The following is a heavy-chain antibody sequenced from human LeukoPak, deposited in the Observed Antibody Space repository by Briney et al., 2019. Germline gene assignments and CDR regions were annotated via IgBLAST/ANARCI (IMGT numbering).Heavy chain of an antibody. Sequence: GGSLRLSCAVSGFTVSSNYFSWVRQAPGKGLEWVSVIYTEGTTYYADSVKGRFIISRDNSKNTVYLQMNSLRVENTAVYYCASEGDWGQGTLVTVSS. CDR1: GFTVSSNY. V-gene: IGHV3-66*02. CDR3: ASEGD. J-gene: IGHJ4*02. CDR2: IYTEGTT. D-gene: IGHD3-16*01.